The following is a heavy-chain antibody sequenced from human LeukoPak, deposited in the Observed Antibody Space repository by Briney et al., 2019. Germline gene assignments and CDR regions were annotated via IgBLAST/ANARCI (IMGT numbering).Heavy chain of an antibody. CDR2: IRYDGSNK. CDR1: GFTFSSYG. V-gene: IGHV3-30*02. Sequence: GGSQRLSCAASGFTFSSYGMHWVRQAPGKGLEWVAFIRYDGSNKYYADSVKGRFTISRDNSKNTLYLQMNSLRAEDTAVYYCAKDLVATFPNWFDPWGQGTLVTVSS. J-gene: IGHJ5*02. D-gene: IGHD5-12*01. CDR3: AKDLVATFPNWFDP.